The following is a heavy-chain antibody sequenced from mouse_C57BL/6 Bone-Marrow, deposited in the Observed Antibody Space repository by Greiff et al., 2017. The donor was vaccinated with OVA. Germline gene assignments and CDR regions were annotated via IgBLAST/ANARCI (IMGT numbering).Heavy chain of an antibody. Sequence: EVQLQQSGAELVKPGASVKLSCTASGFNIKDYYMHWVKQRTEQGLEWIGRIDPEDGETKYAPKFQGKATITADTSSNTAYLQLSSLTSEDTAVYYCALYYYGSSYPWVSDVWGTGTTVTVSS. CDR2: IDPEDGET. V-gene: IGHV14-2*01. CDR3: ALYYYGSSYPWVSDV. CDR1: GFNIKDYY. J-gene: IGHJ1*03. D-gene: IGHD1-1*01.